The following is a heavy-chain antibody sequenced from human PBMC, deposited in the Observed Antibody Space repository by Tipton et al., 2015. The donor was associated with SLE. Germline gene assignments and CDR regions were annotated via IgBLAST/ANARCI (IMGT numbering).Heavy chain of an antibody. V-gene: IGHV4-39*01. CDR3: ARHLGVAAAGAFDI. CDR2: TYYSRST. J-gene: IGHJ3*02. Sequence: TLSLTCTVSGGSISSSSYYWGWIRQPPGKGLEWIGSTYYSRSTYYNPSLKSRVTISVDTSKNQFSLKLSSVTAADTAVYYCARHLGVAAAGAFDIWGQGTMVTVSS. CDR1: GGSISSSSYY. D-gene: IGHD6-13*01.